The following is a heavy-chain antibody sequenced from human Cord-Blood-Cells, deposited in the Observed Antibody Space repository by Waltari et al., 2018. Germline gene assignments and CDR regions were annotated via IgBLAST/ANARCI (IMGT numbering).Heavy chain of an antibody. J-gene: IGHJ5*02. D-gene: IGHD2-2*02. CDR1: GYTFTSYA. V-gene: IGHV1-3*01. CDR2: INAGNGNT. Sequence: QVQLVQSGAEVKKPGASVKVSCKASGYTFTSYAMHWVRQAPGQRLEWMGWINAGNGNTKYSQKFQGRVTITRDTSASTAYMELSSLRSEDTAVYYCAVPRALGYCSSTSCYSGRWFDPWGQGTLVTVSS. CDR3: AVPRALGYCSSTSCYSGRWFDP.